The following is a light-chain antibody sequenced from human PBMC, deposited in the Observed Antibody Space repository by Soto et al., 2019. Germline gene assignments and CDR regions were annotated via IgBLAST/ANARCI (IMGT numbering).Light chain of an antibody. V-gene: IGLV1-40*01. CDR2: GNS. CDR3: QSYDSSLSHV. CDR1: SSNIGAGYD. J-gene: IGLJ1*01. Sequence: QSVLTQPPSVSGASGQRVTISCTGSSSNIGAGYDVHWYQQLPGTAPKLLIYGNSNRPSGVPDRFFGSKSGTSASLAITGLQAEDEADYYCQSYDSSLSHVFGTGTKLTVL.